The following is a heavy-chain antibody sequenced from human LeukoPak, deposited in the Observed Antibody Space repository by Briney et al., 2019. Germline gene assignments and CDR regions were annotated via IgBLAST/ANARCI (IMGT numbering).Heavy chain of an antibody. V-gene: IGHV3-23*01. J-gene: IGHJ4*02. Sequence: GGSLRLSCAASGFTFSTYGMNWVRQAPGKGLEWVSGVSPSGDITYYADSVKGRFTISRDNSKNTVYLQMNNVRAEDTAVYYCAKDGAWLRFDDWGQGTLVTVSS. D-gene: IGHD5-12*01. CDR2: VSPSGDIT. CDR1: GFTFSTYG. CDR3: AKDGAWLRFDD.